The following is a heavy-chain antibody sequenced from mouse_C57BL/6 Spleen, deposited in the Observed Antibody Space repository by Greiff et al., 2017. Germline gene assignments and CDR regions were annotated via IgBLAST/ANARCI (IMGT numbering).Heavy chain of an antibody. V-gene: IGHV5-4*01. Sequence: EVKVVESGGGLVKPGGSLKLSCAASGFTFSSYAMSWVRQTPEKRLEWVATISDGGSYTYYPDKVKGRFTISRDNAKNNLYLQMSHLKSEDTAMYYCAREGDYDVLFAYWGQGTLVTVSA. CDR2: ISDGGSYT. J-gene: IGHJ3*01. CDR1: GFTFSSYA. CDR3: AREGDYDVLFAY. D-gene: IGHD2-4*01.